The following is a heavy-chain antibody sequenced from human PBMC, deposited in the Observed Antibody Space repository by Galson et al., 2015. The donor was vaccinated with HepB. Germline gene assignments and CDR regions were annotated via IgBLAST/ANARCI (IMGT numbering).Heavy chain of an antibody. CDR1: GDSVSSNSAA. V-gene: IGHV6-1*01. D-gene: IGHD6-19*01. Sequence: CAISGDSVSSNSAAWNWIRQSPSRGLGWLGRTYYRSKWYNNYAVSVKSRITINPDTSKNQSSLQLNSVTPEDTAVYYCAREVGYSSGWYQGYYYGMDVWGQGTTVTVSS. CDR2: TYYRSKWYN. J-gene: IGHJ6*02. CDR3: AREVGYSSGWYQGYYYGMDV.